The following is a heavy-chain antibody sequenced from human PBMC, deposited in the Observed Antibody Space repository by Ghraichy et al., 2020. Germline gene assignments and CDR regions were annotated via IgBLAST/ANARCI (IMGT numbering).Heavy chain of an antibody. CDR3: ATSWGKLDY. CDR2: ITSSSGTI. CDR1: GLIFSDYS. Sequence: LSLTCAASGLIFSDYSMNWVRQAPGKRLEWLSYITSSSGTIYYADSVKGRFTISRDNAKNSLYLQMNSLRDEDTAVYYCATSWGKLDYWGRGSLVTVSS. D-gene: IGHD7-27*01. J-gene: IGHJ4*02. V-gene: IGHV3-48*02.